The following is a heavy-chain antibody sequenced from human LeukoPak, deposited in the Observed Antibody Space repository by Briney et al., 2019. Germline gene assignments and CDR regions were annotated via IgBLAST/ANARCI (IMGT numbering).Heavy chain of an antibody. CDR3: ARGDILTGYYRRDY. CDR2: MNPNSGNT. CDR1: GYTFTSYD. Sequence: ASVKVSCKASGYTFTSYDINWVRQATGQGLEWMGWMNPNSGNTGYAQKFQGRVTMTRNTSISTAYMELSRLRSDDTAVYYCARGDILTGYYRRDYWGQGTLVTVSS. D-gene: IGHD3-9*01. J-gene: IGHJ4*02. V-gene: IGHV1-8*01.